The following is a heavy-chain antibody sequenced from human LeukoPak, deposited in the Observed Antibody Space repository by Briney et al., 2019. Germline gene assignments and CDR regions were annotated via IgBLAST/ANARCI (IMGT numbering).Heavy chain of an antibody. CDR3: ARVVGAAMNGLDY. Sequence: PGRSLRLSCAASGFTFSDHYMDWVRHAPGKGLEWVGRTKNKANNYTTEYTASVKGRFTISRDDSKNSLHLQMNSLETEDTAVYYCARVVGAAMNGLDYWGQGTLVTVSS. CDR1: GFTFSDHY. V-gene: IGHV3-72*01. J-gene: IGHJ4*02. CDR2: TKNKANNYTT. D-gene: IGHD1-26*01.